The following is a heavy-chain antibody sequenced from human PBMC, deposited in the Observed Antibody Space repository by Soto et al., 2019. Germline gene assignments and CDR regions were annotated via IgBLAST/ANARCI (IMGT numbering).Heavy chain of an antibody. Sequence: EVQLVESGGGLVQPGGSLRLSCEASGFTVSSKYMTWVRQAPGKGLEWVSLIQSGGTTYYADSVKGRFTISRDTSENTLHLQMDSLRVEDTAVYYCARDDVLCDGGLCDGIPLDVWGKGNTVTVSS. CDR1: GFTVSSKY. J-gene: IGHJ6*04. CDR3: ARDDVLCDGGLCDGIPLDV. V-gene: IGHV3-66*01. D-gene: IGHD2-21*01. CDR2: IQSGGTT.